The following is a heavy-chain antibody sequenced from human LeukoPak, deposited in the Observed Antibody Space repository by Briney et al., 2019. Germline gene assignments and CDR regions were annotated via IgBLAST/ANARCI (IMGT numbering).Heavy chain of an antibody. Sequence: ASVKVSCKASGYTFTSYGISWGRQAPGQGLEWMGWISAYNGNTNYAQKLQGRVTMTTDTSPSTAYMELRSLRSDDTAVYYCAGVGTYYDFWSGYFDYWGQGTLVTVSS. J-gene: IGHJ4*02. CDR1: GYTFTSYG. V-gene: IGHV1-18*01. CDR2: ISAYNGNT. D-gene: IGHD3-3*01. CDR3: AGVGTYYDFWSGYFDY.